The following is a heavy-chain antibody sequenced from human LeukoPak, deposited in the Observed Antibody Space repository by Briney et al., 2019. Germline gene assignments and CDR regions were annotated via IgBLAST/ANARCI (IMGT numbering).Heavy chain of an antibody. V-gene: IGHV3-9*01. Sequence: GRSLRLSCAASGFTFDDYAMHWVRQAPGKGLEWVSGISWNSGSIGYADSVKGRFTISRDNAKNSLYLQMNSLRAEDTALYYCAKDSSGYYERFDYWGQGTLVTVSS. CDR1: GFTFDDYA. CDR2: ISWNSGSI. CDR3: AKDSSGYYERFDY. J-gene: IGHJ4*02. D-gene: IGHD3-22*01.